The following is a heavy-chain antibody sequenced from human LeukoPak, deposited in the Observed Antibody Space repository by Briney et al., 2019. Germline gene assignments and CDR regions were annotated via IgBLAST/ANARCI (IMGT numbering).Heavy chain of an antibody. CDR2: MYTSGST. Sequence: SETPSLTCTVSGGSISSYYWSWIRQPAGKGLEWNGRMYTSGSTDYNPALKSRVTMSEDTSKNQFSLKLSSVTAADTAVYYCARGQVPGAFDIWGQGTRVTVSS. CDR1: GGSISSYY. V-gene: IGHV4-4*07. CDR3: ARGQVPGAFDI. J-gene: IGHJ3*02. D-gene: IGHD1-1*01.